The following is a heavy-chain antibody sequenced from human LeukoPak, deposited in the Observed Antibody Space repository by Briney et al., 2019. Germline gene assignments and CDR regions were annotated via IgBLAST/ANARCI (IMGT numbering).Heavy chain of an antibody. CDR3: ARDLVTVTKGFDI. D-gene: IGHD4-17*01. V-gene: IGHV4-59*11. CDR1: DDSFSSHY. CDR2: ISYIGST. Sequence: SEPLSLTCAVSDDSFSSHYWTWIRQPPGKGLEWIGYISYIGSTNSNPSLKSRVTISIDTSKNQFSLKLSSVTAADTAVYYCARDLVTVTKGFDIWGQGTMVSASS. J-gene: IGHJ3*02.